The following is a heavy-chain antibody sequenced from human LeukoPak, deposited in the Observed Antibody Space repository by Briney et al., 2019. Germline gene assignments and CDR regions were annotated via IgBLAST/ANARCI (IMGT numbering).Heavy chain of an antibody. CDR1: GFTFSSYS. CDR2: ISSSSSYI. CDR3: AREIGTTVTTGAGMDV. Sequence: GGSLRLSCAASGFTFSSYSMNWVRQAPGKGLEWVSSISSSSSYIYYADSVKGRFTISRDNAKNSLYLQMNSLRAEDTAVYYCAREIGTTVTTGAGMDVWGQGTTVTVSS. D-gene: IGHD4-17*01. J-gene: IGHJ6*02. V-gene: IGHV3-21*01.